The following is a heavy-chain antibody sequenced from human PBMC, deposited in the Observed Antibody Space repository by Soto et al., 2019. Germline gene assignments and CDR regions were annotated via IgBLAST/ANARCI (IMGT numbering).Heavy chain of an antibody. V-gene: IGHV4-59*01. CDR2: IYYSGST. Sequence: PSETLCLTWSVAGDSISSYYGSWIRQTPGKGLEWIGYIYYSGSTNYNPSFKSRVTISVDTPKNQFSLKLTSVTAADTAVYYCARGVATIGPWGQGTLVTVSS. CDR3: ARGVATIGP. CDR1: GDSISSYY. D-gene: IGHD5-12*01. J-gene: IGHJ5*02.